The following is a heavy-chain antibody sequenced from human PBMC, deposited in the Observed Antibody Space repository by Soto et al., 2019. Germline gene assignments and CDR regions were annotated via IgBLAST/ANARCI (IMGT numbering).Heavy chain of an antibody. V-gene: IGHV3-23*01. Sequence: GGSLRLSCAASGFTFSSYAMSWVRQAPGKGLEWVSAISTSGGSTYYADSVKGRFTISRDNSKDTLFLHMNSLRAEDTALYYCPRESEDLTSNFDYWGQGTLVTVSS. CDR3: PRESEDLTSNFDY. CDR2: ISTSGGST. J-gene: IGHJ4*02. CDR1: GFTFSSYA.